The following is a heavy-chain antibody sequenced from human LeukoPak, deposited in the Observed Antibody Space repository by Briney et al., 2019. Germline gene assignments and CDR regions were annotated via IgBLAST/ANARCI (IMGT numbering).Heavy chain of an antibody. CDR1: GFTFSSYG. J-gene: IGHJ4*02. Sequence: PGGTLRLSCVVSGFTFSSYGMSWVRQAPGKGLEWVSAISDSGNTYHADSVKGRFTISRDSSKNTLFLQMNRLRPEDAAVYYCAKAPVTTCRGAYCYPFDYWGQGTLVTVSS. V-gene: IGHV3-23*01. CDR2: ISDSGNT. D-gene: IGHD2-21*01. CDR3: AKAPVTTCRGAYCYPFDY.